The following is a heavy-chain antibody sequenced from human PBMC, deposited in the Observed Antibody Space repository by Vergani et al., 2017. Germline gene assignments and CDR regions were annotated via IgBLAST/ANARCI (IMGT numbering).Heavy chain of an antibody. CDR3: ARRYSSSWYYFDY. V-gene: IGHV5-51*01. CDR1: GYSFTSYW. D-gene: IGHD6-13*01. J-gene: IGHJ4*02. Sequence: EVQLVQSGAEVKKPGESLKISCKGSGYSFTSYWIGWVRQMPGKGLEWMGIIYPGDSDTRDSPSFQGQVTISADKSISTAYLQRSSLKASDTAMYYCARRYSSSWYYFDYWGQGTLVTVSS. CDR2: IYPGDSDT.